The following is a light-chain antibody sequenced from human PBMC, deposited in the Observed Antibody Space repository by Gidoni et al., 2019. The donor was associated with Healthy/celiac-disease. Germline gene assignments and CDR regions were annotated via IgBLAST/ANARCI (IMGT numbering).Light chain of an antibody. V-gene: IGKV3-11*01. CDR1: QSVSSY. CDR2: DAS. J-gene: IGKJ2*01. Sequence: EIVLTQSPATLSLSPGERATLPCRASQSVSSYLAWYQQKPGQAPRLLIYDASNRATGIPARFSGSGSGTDFTLTISSLETEDFAVYYCQQRSNWLPNTFXQXTKLEIK. CDR3: QQRSNWLPNT.